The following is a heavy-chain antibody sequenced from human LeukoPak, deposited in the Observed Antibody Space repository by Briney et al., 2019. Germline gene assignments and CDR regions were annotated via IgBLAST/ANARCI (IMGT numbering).Heavy chain of an antibody. V-gene: IGHV5-51*01. CDR2: IYPDDSDT. J-gene: IGHJ4*02. Sequence: GESLKISCKGAAHKFSNYWIAWVRQRPGEDLEWMGIIYPDDSDTRYSPSFQDLVTISADKSISTAYLQWTSLKASDTAIYYCARRDTTYFDYWGQGSLVTVSS. CDR1: AHKFSNYW. CDR3: ARRDTTYFDY. D-gene: IGHD1-1*01.